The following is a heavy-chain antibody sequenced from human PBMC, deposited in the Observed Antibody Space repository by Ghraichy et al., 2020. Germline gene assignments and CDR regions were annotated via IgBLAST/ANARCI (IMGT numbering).Heavy chain of an antibody. CDR1: EFRLSDYE. J-gene: IGHJ6*02. CDR2: ISSGGTTM. D-gene: IGHD6-19*01. CDR3: VRDSSGLGDLLDV. V-gene: IGHV3-48*03. Sequence: GVSLRLSCAASEFRLSDYEMSWVRQAPGKGLEWISYISSGGTTMFYADSVKGRFTISRDNAKNSLYLQMNSLRADDTAVYYCVRDSSGLGDLLDVWGQGTTVTVSS.